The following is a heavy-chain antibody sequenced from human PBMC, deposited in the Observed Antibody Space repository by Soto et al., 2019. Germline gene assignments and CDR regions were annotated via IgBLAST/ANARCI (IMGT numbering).Heavy chain of an antibody. Sequence: GGSLRLSCAASGFTFSSYGMHWVRQAPGKGLEWVAVIWYDGSNKYYADSVKGRFTIPRDNSKNTLYLQMNSLRAEDTAVYYCARDCYDFWSGYFRDGMDGWGQGTTVTVSS. V-gene: IGHV3-33*01. J-gene: IGHJ6*02. D-gene: IGHD3-3*01. CDR1: GFTFSSYG. CDR2: IWYDGSNK. CDR3: ARDCYDFWSGYFRDGMDG.